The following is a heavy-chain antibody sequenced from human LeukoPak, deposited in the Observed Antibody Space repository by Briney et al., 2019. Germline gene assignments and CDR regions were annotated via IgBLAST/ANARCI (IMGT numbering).Heavy chain of an antibody. D-gene: IGHD3-9*01. Sequence: GGSLRLSCAASGFIFAGYCMHWVRQVPGKGLDWVTVISSDGTKDYYAESVKGRVTISRDNANNTLYLQMNSLRPEDTAVYFCVREGANPNFAYMDVWGRGTMVAVSS. CDR2: ISSDGTKD. V-gene: IGHV3-30*03. CDR3: VREGANPNFAYMDV. CDR1: GFIFAGYC. J-gene: IGHJ6*03.